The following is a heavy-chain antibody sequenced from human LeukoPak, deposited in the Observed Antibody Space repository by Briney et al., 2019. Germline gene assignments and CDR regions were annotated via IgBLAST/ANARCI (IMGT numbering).Heavy chain of an antibody. CDR3: ARDPRNVGLAP. CDR2: NNGDGSTT. Sequence: HSGGSLRLSCAASGFTFSSYAMSWVRRAPGKGLMYISRNNGDGSTTNYADVVKGRFTMSRDNVKNTLYLQMNSLRVEDTAVYYCARDPRNVGLAPWGQGTLVTVSS. D-gene: IGHD2-15*01. J-gene: IGHJ5*02. CDR1: GFTFSSYA. V-gene: IGHV3-74*01.